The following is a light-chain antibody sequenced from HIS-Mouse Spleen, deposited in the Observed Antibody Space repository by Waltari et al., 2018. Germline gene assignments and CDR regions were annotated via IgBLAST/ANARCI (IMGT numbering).Light chain of an antibody. J-gene: IGKJ1*01. CDR2: GAS. Sequence: EIVMTQSPATRSVSPGERATLSRRASQSVSSNLAWYQQKPGQAPRLLIYGASTRATGIPARFSGSGSGTEFTLTISSMQSEDFAVYYCQQYNNWPPWTFGQGTKVEIK. CDR3: QQYNNWPPWT. CDR1: QSVSSN. V-gene: IGKV3-15*01.